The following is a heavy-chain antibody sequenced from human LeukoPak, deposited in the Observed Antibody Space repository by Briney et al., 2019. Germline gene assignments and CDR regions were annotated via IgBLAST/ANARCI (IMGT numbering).Heavy chain of an antibody. J-gene: IGHJ3*02. V-gene: IGHV3-43D*03. CDR2: INWSGVST. Sequence: HPGGSLRLSCAASGFTFNDYAMHWVRQVPGKGLEWVSLINWSGVSTYYADSVKGRFTTSRDNNKDSLFLQMNSLRAEDTAVYYCARDLTWWELPIGDHDAFDIWGQGTMVTVSS. CDR3: ARDLTWWELPIGDHDAFDI. D-gene: IGHD1-26*01. CDR1: GFTFNDYA.